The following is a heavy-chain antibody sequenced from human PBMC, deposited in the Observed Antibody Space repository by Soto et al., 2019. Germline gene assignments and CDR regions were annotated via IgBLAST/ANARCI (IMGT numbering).Heavy chain of an antibody. CDR3: AIEEWWRVEF. CDR1: GFTFSRHY. Sequence: EVQLAESGGGLVQPGGSLRLSCVASGFTFSRHYMTWVRQAPGKGLESVAKIKPDGSESYYVDSVRGRFTFSRDNAKNSLSLQMNSLRDEDTAVDYCAIEEWWRVEFWRQGTLVTVSS. V-gene: IGHV3-7*01. CDR2: IKPDGSES. J-gene: IGHJ4*02. D-gene: IGHD2-15*01.